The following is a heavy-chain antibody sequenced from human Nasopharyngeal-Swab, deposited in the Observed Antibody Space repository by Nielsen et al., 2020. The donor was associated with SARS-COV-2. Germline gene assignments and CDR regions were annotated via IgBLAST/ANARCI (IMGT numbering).Heavy chain of an antibody. CDR1: GRSLDNYY. D-gene: IGHD3-3*01. Sequence: ETLSLTCSVFGRSLDNYYWTWIRQAPGKGLEWIGYIFYSGSTNYNPSLKSRVTISVDMSKNQFSLKLRSVTAADTAVYYCTRSQFWSGSDYWGQGTLVTVSS. J-gene: IGHJ4*02. CDR3: TRSQFWSGSDY. CDR2: IFYSGST. V-gene: IGHV4-59*01.